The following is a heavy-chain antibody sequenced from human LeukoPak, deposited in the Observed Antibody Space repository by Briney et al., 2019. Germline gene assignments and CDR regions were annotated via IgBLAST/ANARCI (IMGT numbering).Heavy chain of an antibody. V-gene: IGHV6-1*01. CDR1: GDSVSTNSVA. CDR2: TYYRSKWNY. CDR3: ARAVIGTTRYFES. Sequence: SLTLSLTCAISGDSVSTNSVAYNWIRQSPSRGLEWLGRTYYRSKWNYEYAVSARSRITVNLDTSKNQFSLQLNSVTPDDTAVYYCARAVIGTTRYFESWGQGTLVTVSS. J-gene: IGHJ4*02. D-gene: IGHD1-1*01.